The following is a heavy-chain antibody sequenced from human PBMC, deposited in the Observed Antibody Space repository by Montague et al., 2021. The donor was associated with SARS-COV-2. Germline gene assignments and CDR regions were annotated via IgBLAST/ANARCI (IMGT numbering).Heavy chain of an antibody. J-gene: IGHJ3*02. V-gene: IGHV4-31*03. D-gene: IGHD3-22*01. CDR3: ARAETITRIVVVNDAFDI. CDR2: IYYSGST. Sequence: TLSLTCTVSGGSISSGGYYWSWIRQHPGMGLVWIGYIYYSGSTYYNPSLKSRVTISVDTSKNQLTLTLSSVTAADTAVYYCARAETITRIVVVNDAFDIWGQGTMVTVSS. CDR1: GGSISSGGYY.